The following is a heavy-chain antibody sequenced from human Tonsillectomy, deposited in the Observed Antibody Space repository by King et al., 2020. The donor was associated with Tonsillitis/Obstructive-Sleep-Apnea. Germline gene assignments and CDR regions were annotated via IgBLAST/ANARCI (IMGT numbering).Heavy chain of an antibody. V-gene: IGHV4-59*01. J-gene: IGHJ4*02. D-gene: IGHD1-20*01. Sequence: VQLQESGPGLVKPSETLSLTCSVSGGSISSYYWSWLRQPPGKGLEWIGNIFYSGSTNYNPSLKSRVTISVDTSKNQFSLKLSSVTAADTAVYYCARSITGTTRALDYWGQGTLVTVSS. CDR2: IFYSGST. CDR3: ARSITGTTRALDY. CDR1: GGSISSYY.